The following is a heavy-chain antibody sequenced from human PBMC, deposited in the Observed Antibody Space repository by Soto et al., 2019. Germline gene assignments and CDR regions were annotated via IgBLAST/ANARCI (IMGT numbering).Heavy chain of an antibody. Sequence: GSLRLSCAASGFTFSSYAMSWVRQAPGKGLEWVSAISGSGGSTYYADSVKGRFTISRDNSKNTLYLQMNSLRAEDTAVYYCAKDLPNLRAAADPYFDYWGQGTLVTVSS. CDR1: GFTFSSYA. CDR3: AKDLPNLRAAADPYFDY. CDR2: ISGSGGST. J-gene: IGHJ4*02. V-gene: IGHV3-23*01. D-gene: IGHD6-13*01.